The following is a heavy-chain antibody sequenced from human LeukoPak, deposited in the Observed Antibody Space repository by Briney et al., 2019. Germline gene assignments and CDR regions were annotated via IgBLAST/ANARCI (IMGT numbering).Heavy chain of an antibody. D-gene: IGHD5-24*01. CDR3: SRDGEHGYNDIDY. CDR1: GFTFSSYS. Sequence: GGSLRLSCAASGFTFSSYSMTWVRQAPGKGLVWVSRINSDGSSTAYADSVKGRFTISRDNAKNTLYLQMNSLRPEDTAVYYCSRDGEHGYNDIDYWGQGTLVTVSS. CDR2: INSDGSST. J-gene: IGHJ4*02. V-gene: IGHV3-74*01.